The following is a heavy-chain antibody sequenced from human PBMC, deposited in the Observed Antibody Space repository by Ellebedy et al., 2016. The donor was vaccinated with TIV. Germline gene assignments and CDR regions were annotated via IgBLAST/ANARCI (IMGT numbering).Heavy chain of an antibody. CDR1: GFTFSSYG. CDR2: IWYDGSNK. Sequence: PGGSLRLSFAAPGFTFSSYGMHWVRQAPGKGLEWVAVIWYDGSNKYYADSVKGRFTISRDNSKNTLYLQMNSLRAEDTAVYYCAKNWGDIVVVVAPYGVAFDIWGQGLLVTVSS. CDR3: AKNWGDIVVVVAPYGVAFDI. J-gene: IGHJ4*02. D-gene: IGHD2-15*01. V-gene: IGHV3-33*06.